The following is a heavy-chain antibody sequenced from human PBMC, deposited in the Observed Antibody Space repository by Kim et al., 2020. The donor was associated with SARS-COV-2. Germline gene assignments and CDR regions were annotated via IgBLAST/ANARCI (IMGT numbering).Heavy chain of an antibody. J-gene: IGHJ4*02. Sequence: GGSLRLSCAASGFTFSSYGMHWVRQAPGKGLEWVAVISYDGSNKYYADSVKGRFTISRDNSKNTLYLQMNSLRAEDTAVYYCAKDHDGLGIWGQGTLVTVSS. CDR3: AKDHDGLGI. CDR1: GFTFSSYG. V-gene: IGHV3-30*18. D-gene: IGHD1-1*01. CDR2: ISYDGSNK.